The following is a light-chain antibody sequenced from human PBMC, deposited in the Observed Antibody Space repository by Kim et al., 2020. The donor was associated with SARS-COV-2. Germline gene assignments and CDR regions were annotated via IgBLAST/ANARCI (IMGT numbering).Light chain of an antibody. J-gene: IGLJ3*02. CDR2: DVS. CDR1: SSDGGGYNY. Sequence: GQSNTIARTGTSSDGGGYNYGCWYQQHPGKAPKLMIYDVSNRPSGVSNRFPGSKSGNTAYLTISGLQAEDEADYYCSSYTSSSTWVFGGGTKLTVL. CDR3: SSYTSSSTWV. V-gene: IGLV2-14*03.